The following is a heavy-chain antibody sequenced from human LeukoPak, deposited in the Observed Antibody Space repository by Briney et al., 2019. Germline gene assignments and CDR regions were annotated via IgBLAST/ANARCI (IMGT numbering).Heavy chain of an antibody. J-gene: IGHJ4*02. CDR3: ATRFYDSVWGSYQLFDS. CDR2: ISSSSIYI. CDR1: GFTFSSYS. Sequence: GGALRLSCAASGFTFSSYSVSWVRQAPGEGLEGVSSISSSSIYIYYADSVKGRFTISRDNAKNSLYLPMHSLSAEDTAVYYCATRFYDSVWGSYQLFDSWGTGTIVTVSS. V-gene: IGHV3-21*01. D-gene: IGHD3-16*02.